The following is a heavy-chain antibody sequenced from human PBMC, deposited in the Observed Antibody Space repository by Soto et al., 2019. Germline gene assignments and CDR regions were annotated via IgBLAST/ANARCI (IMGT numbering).Heavy chain of an antibody. V-gene: IGHV3-33*01. CDR2: IWNDGSNS. J-gene: IGHJ6*01. CDR1: GFTFNNYG. Sequence: QVQLVESGGGVVQPGRSLRLSCAASGFTFNNYGMHWVRQAPGKGLEWLAVIWNDGSNSSYANSVKGRFTISRDNSKNTLYLQMSILRAEDTAVYYCARRQIPPPTRGAANARGGMDVWGQGTRVTVSS. CDR3: ARRQIPPPTRGAANARGGMDV. D-gene: IGHD6-13*01.